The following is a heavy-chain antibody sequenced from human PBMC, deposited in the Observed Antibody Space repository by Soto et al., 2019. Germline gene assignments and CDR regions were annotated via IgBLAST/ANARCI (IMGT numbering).Heavy chain of an antibody. Sequence: HPGGSLRLSCAASGFSFSSYDVHWVRQATGKGLEWVSAIGTAGDTYYPGSVKGRFTISRENAKNSLYLQMNSLRAEDTAVYYCAREGRNDYGDYWTGYYYYYGMDVWGQGTTVTVSS. J-gene: IGHJ6*02. D-gene: IGHD4-17*01. CDR3: AREGRNDYGDYWTGYYYYYGMDV. V-gene: IGHV3-13*01. CDR1: GFSFSSYD. CDR2: IGTAGDT.